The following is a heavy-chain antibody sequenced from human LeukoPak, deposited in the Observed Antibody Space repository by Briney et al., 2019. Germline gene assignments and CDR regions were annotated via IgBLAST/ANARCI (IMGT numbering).Heavy chain of an antibody. CDR1: GYTFTSYG. D-gene: IGHD2-15*01. J-gene: IGHJ5*02. V-gene: IGHV1-18*01. CDR2: LSAYNGNT. Sequence: GASVKVSCKASGYTFTSYGISWVRQAPGQGLEWMGWLSAYNGNTNYAQKLQGRVTMTTDTSTSTAYMELRSLRSDDTAVYYCARGEYCSGGSCYPNWFDPWGQGTLVTVSS. CDR3: ARGEYCSGGSCYPNWFDP.